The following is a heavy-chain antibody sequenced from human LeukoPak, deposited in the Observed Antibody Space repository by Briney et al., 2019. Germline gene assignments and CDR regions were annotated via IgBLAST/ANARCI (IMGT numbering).Heavy chain of an antibody. J-gene: IGHJ4*02. Sequence: GGSLRLSCVVSEFTFRSHWMSWVRQAPGKGLEWVSGISGSGGSTNYADSVKGRFTISRDNSKNTLYLQMNSLRAEDTAVYYCAKGSYYDFWSGYLDYWGQGTLVTVSS. CDR2: ISGSGGST. D-gene: IGHD3-3*01. CDR1: EFTFRSHW. V-gene: IGHV3-23*01. CDR3: AKGSYYDFWSGYLDY.